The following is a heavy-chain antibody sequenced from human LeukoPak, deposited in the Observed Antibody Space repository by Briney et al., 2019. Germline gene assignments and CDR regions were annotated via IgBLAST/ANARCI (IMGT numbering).Heavy chain of an antibody. V-gene: IGHV3-74*01. CDR2: VNSDGIRT. CDR1: GFTFSYYW. CDR3: TRDPGNSPDY. D-gene: IGHD4-23*01. J-gene: IGHJ4*02. Sequence: GGSLRLSCAGSGFTFSYYWMHWVRQAPGKGLVWVSRVNSDGIRTSYADSVKGRFTISRDNAKNTLYLQMNSLRAEDTAVYYCTRDPGNSPDYWGQGTLVTVSS.